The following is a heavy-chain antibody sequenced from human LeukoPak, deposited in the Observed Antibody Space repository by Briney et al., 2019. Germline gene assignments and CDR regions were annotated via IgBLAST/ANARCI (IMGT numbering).Heavy chain of an antibody. CDR1: GYTFTSYG. J-gene: IGHJ3*02. Sequence: ASVKVSCKASGYTFTSYGISWVRQAPGQGLEWMGWISAYNGNTNYAQKLQGRVTMTTDTSTSTVYMELSSLRSEDTAVYYCAREVVAYGGNSEAFDIWGQGTMVTVSS. CDR2: ISAYNGNT. D-gene: IGHD4-23*01. CDR3: AREVVAYGGNSEAFDI. V-gene: IGHV1-18*01.